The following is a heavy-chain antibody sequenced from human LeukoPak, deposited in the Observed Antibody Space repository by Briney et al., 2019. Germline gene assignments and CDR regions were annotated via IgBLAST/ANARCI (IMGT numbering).Heavy chain of an antibody. V-gene: IGHV3-74*01. CDR2: IKSDGSTT. CDR3: ARGIMGATSFDY. J-gene: IGHJ4*02. Sequence: GGSLRLSCAASGFTFSSYWMHWVRQAPGKGLVWVSRIKSDGSTTTYADSVKGRFTISRDNAKNTLYLQMNSLRAEDAAVYYCARGIMGATSFDYWGQGTLVTVSS. D-gene: IGHD1-26*01. CDR1: GFTFSSYW.